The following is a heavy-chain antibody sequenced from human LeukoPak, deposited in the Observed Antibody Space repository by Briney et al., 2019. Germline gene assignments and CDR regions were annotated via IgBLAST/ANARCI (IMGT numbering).Heavy chain of an antibody. Sequence: SETLSLTCTVSGSSINSYYWSWIRQPPGKGLEWIGYIYYSGSSNHNPSLKSRVAISEDTSKNQISLKLSSVTAADTAVYYCARVRGYYDSSGYDYWGQGTLVTVSS. V-gene: IGHV4-59*01. CDR3: ARVRGYYDSSGYDY. D-gene: IGHD3-22*01. CDR2: IYYSGSS. J-gene: IGHJ4*02. CDR1: GSSINSYY.